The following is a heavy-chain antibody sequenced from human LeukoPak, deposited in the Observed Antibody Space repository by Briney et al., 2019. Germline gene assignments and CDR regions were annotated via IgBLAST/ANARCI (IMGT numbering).Heavy chain of an antibody. CDR2: IHHSGST. D-gene: IGHD2/OR15-2a*01. CDR3: ASNKYPVQAFDV. Sequence: PSETLSITCAVYGGSFNDYYWSWIRQSPGTGLEWIGEIHHSGSTNYNSSLESRVTMSIDTSNNQFSLKLTSVTAADTAVYYCASNKYPVQAFDVWGQGTMVTVSS. J-gene: IGHJ3*01. V-gene: IGHV4-34*01. CDR1: GGSFNDYY.